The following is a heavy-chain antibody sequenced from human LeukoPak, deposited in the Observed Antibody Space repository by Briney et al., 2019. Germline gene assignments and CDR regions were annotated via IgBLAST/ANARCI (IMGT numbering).Heavy chain of an antibody. Sequence: SVKVSCKASGGTFSSYAISWVRQAPGQGLEWMGGIIPIFGTANYAQKFQGRVTITADESTSTAYMGLSSLRSEDTAVYYCARGPKGYCSGGSCFPLGYWGQGTLVTVSS. D-gene: IGHD2-15*01. V-gene: IGHV1-69*01. CDR3: ARGPKGYCSGGSCFPLGY. CDR1: GGTFSSYA. CDR2: IIPIFGTA. J-gene: IGHJ4*02.